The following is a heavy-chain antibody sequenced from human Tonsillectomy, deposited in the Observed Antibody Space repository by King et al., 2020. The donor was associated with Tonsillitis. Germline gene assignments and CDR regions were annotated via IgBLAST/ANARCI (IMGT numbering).Heavy chain of an antibody. J-gene: IGHJ4*02. D-gene: IGHD3-22*01. CDR2: ISCDGSNK. CDR1: GFTFRYYA. V-gene: IGHV3-30*01. Sequence: VQLVESGGGVVQPGRSLRLSCAASGFTFRYYAMHWVRQAPGMGLEGVAVISCDGSNKYYADSVKGRFTISKDTSKNTLDLQMNSLRAEDTAFYYCVRDRTYDSTGYYGNRIDYWGQGTLVTVSS. CDR3: VRDRTYDSTGYYGNRIDY.